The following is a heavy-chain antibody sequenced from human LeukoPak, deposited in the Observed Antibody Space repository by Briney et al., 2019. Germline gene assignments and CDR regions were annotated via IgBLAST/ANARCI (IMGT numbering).Heavy chain of an antibody. J-gene: IGHJ4*02. D-gene: IGHD3-9*01. CDR1: GFTFSTYN. CDR2: ITSGGTYT. CDR3: ARGHYDILTASYKWTPDY. V-gene: IGHV3-21*06. Sequence: GGSLRLSCAASGFTFSTYNMNWVRQAPGKGLEWVSSITSGGTYTYYADSVKARFTTSRDNAKNSLSLQLSSLRAEDTAVHYCARGHYDILTASYKWTPDYWGQGILVTVSS.